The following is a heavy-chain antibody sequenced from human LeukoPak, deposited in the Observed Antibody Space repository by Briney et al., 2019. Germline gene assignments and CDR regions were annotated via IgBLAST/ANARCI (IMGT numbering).Heavy chain of an antibody. CDR2: IYYSGST. Sequence: ASETLSLTCTVSGGSISSYYWSWIRQPPGKGLEWIGYIYYSGSTNYNPSLKSRVTISVDTSKNQFSLKLSSVTAADTAVYYCATSLGATLVYFDYWGQGTLVTVSS. CDR1: GGSISSYY. CDR3: ATSLGATLVYFDY. J-gene: IGHJ4*02. D-gene: IGHD1-26*01. V-gene: IGHV4-59*08.